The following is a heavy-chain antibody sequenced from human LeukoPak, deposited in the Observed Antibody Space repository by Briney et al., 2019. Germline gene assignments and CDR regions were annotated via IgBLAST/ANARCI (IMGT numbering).Heavy chain of an antibody. D-gene: IGHD2-2*01. CDR2: INHSGST. CDR1: GASIRSFY. V-gene: IGHV4-34*01. Sequence: PSETLSLTCAVSGASIRSFYWSWIRQPPGKGLEWIGEINHSGSTNYNPSLKSRVTISVDTSKNQFSLKLSSVTAADTAVYYCARGGYCSSTSCYYFDYWGQGTLVTVSS. CDR3: ARGGYCSSTSCYYFDY. J-gene: IGHJ4*02.